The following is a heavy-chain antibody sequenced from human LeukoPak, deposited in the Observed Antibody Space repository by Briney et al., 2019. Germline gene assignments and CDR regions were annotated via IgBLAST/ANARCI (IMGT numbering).Heavy chain of an antibody. V-gene: IGHV3-48*03. J-gene: IGHJ6*04. CDR3: ARDGIGELFGAGRPGYNYYGMDV. D-gene: IGHD3-10*01. CDR2: ISSSGSTI. CDR1: GFTFSSYE. Sequence: HAGGSLRLSCAASGFTFSSYEMNWVRQAPGKGLEWVSYISSSGSTIYYADSVKGRFTISRDNAKNSLYLQMNSLRAEDTAVYYCARDGIGELFGAGRPGYNYYGMDVWGKGTTVTVSS.